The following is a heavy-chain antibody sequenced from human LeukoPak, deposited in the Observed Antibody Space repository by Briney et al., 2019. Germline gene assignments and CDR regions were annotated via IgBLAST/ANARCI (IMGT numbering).Heavy chain of an antibody. J-gene: IGHJ3*02. CDR2: IYTSGST. CDR1: AGSISSYY. V-gene: IGHV4-4*07. D-gene: IGHD6-13*01. CDR3: ARGRQQLVRDAFDI. Sequence: SETLSLTCTVSAGSISSYYWSWIRQPAGKGLEWIGRIYTSGSTNYNPSLKSRVTMSVDTSKNQFSLKLSSVTAADTAVYYCARGRQQLVRDAFDIWGQGTMVTVSS.